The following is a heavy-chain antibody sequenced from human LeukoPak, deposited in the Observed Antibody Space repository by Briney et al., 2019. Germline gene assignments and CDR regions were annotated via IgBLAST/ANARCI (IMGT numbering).Heavy chain of an antibody. Sequence: GRSLRLSCTVSGFTFDDYAMHWVRHTPGKGLEWVAGITWNRDNIGYGDSVKGRFTISRDNVKNVLYLQMNSLRPEDTALYYCTKDLSSAITSALVLDVWGQGTTV. CDR3: TKDLSSAITSALVLDV. J-gene: IGHJ6*02. V-gene: IGHV3-9*01. CDR2: ITWNRDNI. CDR1: GFTFDDYA. D-gene: IGHD3-22*01.